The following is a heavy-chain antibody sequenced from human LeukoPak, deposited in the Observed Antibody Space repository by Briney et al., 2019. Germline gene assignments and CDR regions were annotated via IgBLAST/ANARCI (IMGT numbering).Heavy chain of an antibody. V-gene: IGHV4-59*08. D-gene: IGHD6-13*01. J-gene: IGHJ5*02. CDR2: IYYSGST. CDR3: ARHSMAAAGTGGHWFDP. CDR1: GGSISSYY. Sequence: SETLSPTCTVSGGSISSYYWSWIRQPPGKGLEWIGYIYYSGSTNYNPSLKSRVTISVDTSKNQFSLKLSSVTAADTAVYYCARHSMAAAGTGGHWFDPWGQGTLVTVSS.